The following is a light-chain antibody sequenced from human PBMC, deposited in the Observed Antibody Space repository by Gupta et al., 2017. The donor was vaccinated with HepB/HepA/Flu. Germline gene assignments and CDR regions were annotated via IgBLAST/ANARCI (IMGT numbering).Light chain of an antibody. Sequence: QSVLTQSPSVSGAPGQRVTISCTGRSSNIGAGYDVHWYQQLPGTAPKLLIYGNSNRPSGVPDRFSGSKSGTSASLAITGLQAEDEADYYCQSYDSSLSVYVFGTGTKVTGL. CDR1: SSNIGAGYD. CDR2: GNS. CDR3: QSYDSSLSVYV. J-gene: IGLJ1*01. V-gene: IGLV1-40*01.